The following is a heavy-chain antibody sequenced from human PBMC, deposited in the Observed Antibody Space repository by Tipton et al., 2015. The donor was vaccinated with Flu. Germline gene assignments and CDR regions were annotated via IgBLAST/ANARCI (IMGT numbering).Heavy chain of an antibody. CDR3: ARARPSDYYYGMDV. Sequence: TLSLTCSVSGDSIGSRYFWGWIRQPPGKGLEWIGNIHRSGTTYYNPSLKSRVTISVDASKNQFTLRLSSVTAADTAMYYCARARPSDYYYGMDVWGPGTTVTVSS. CDR2: IHRSGTT. J-gene: IGHJ6*02. CDR1: GDSIGSRYF. V-gene: IGHV4-38-2*02.